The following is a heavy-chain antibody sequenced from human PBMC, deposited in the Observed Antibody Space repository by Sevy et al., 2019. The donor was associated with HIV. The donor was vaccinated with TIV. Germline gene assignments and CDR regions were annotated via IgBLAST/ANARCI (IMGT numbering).Heavy chain of an antibody. J-gene: IGHJ6*02. CDR3: ARDLVASTLTMDV. CDR2: ISPSGSPI. CDR1: GFSFTNYV. Sequence: GGSLRLSCAASGFSFTNYVMNWVCQAPGKGLEWVSYISPSGSPIYYADSVKGRFTISRDNARNSLYLQMNSLRADDTGLYYCARDLVASTLTMDVWGQGTTVTVSS. V-gene: IGHV3-48*03.